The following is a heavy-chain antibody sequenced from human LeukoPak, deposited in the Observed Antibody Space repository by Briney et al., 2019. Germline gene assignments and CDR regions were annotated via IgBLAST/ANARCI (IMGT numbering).Heavy chain of an antibody. CDR3: ARGLNYYDSSGYYYGWFDP. Sequence: ASVKVSCKASGYTFTGYYMHWVRQAPGQGLEWMGIINPSGGSTSYAQKFQGRVTMTRDMSTSTVYMELSRLRSDDTAVYYCARGLNYYDSSGYYYGWFDPWGQGTLVTVSS. CDR1: GYTFTGYY. V-gene: IGHV1-46*01. J-gene: IGHJ5*02. D-gene: IGHD3-22*01. CDR2: INPSGGST.